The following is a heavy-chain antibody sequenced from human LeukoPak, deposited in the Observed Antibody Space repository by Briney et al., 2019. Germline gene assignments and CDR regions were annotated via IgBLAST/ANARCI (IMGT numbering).Heavy chain of an antibody. CDR3: ASEFTSARGYYGSGSYLPNYFDY. Sequence: SVKVSCKASGGTFSSYAISWVRQAPGQGLEWMGGIIPIFGTANYAQKFQGRVTITADESTSTAYMELSSLRSEDTAVYYCASEFTSARGYYGSGSYLPNYFDYWGQGTLVTVSS. CDR1: GGTFSSYA. J-gene: IGHJ4*02. CDR2: IIPIFGTA. D-gene: IGHD3-10*01. V-gene: IGHV1-69*13.